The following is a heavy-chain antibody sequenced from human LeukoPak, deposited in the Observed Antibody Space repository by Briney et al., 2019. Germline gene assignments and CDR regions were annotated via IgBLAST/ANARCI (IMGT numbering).Heavy chain of an antibody. J-gene: IGHJ4*02. V-gene: IGHV4-39*01. CDR3: VYSNYSYDY. Sequence: SETLSLTCTVCGGSISSSSDYCGWIRQPPGKGLEWIGSIYYSGSTYYNPSRKSRVTISVDTSKNQFSLKLSSVTAADTAVYYCVYSNYSYDYWGQGTLVTVSS. CDR1: GGSISSSSDY. D-gene: IGHD4-11*01. CDR2: IYYSGST.